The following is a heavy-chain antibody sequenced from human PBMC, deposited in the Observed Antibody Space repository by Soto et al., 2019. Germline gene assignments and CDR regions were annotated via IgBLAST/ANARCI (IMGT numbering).Heavy chain of an antibody. CDR1: GYTFTSYG. D-gene: IGHD3-9*01. CDR2: ISAYNGNT. J-gene: IGHJ4*02. CDR3: ARGRYFDWFLDFDY. V-gene: IGHV1-18*01. Sequence: ASVKVSCKASGYTFTSYGISWVRQAPGQGREWMGWISAYNGNTNYAQKLQGRVTMTRDTSTSTAYMELRSLRSDDTAVYYCARGRYFDWFLDFDYWGQGTLVTVSS.